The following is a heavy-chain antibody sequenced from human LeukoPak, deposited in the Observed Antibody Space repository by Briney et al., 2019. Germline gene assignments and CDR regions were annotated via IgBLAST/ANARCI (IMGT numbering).Heavy chain of an antibody. J-gene: IGHJ3*02. V-gene: IGHV3-11*04. Sequence: GGSLRLSCAASGFTFSDYYMSWIRQAPGKGLEWVSYISSSGSTIYYADSVKGRFTISRDNAKNSLYLQMNSLRAEDTAVYYCARVRGPLISMDAFDIWGQGTMVTVSS. D-gene: IGHD3-10*01. CDR3: ARVRGPLISMDAFDI. CDR1: GFTFSDYY. CDR2: ISSSGSTI.